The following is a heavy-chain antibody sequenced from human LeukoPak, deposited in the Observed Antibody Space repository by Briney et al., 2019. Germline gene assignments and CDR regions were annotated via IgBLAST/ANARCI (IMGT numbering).Heavy chain of an antibody. CDR3: VRDGGVSGYDLLDY. Sequence: PGGSLRLSCAASGFTFSNYWMTWVRQAPGKGLEWVANINQDGSKEYYMDSVKARFTISRDNAKNSQSLQMNSLRAEDTAVYYCVRDGGVSGYDLLDYWGQGTLVTVSS. V-gene: IGHV3-7*01. D-gene: IGHD5-12*01. CDR1: GFTFSNYW. CDR2: INQDGSKE. J-gene: IGHJ4*02.